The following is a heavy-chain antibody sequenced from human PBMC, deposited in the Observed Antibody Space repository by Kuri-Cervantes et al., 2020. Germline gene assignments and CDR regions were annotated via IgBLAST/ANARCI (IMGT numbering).Heavy chain of an antibody. CDR1: GGSISSYY. J-gene: IGHJ6*03. V-gene: IGHV4-59*01. Sequence: SETLSLTCTVSGGSISSYYWSWIRQPPGKGLEWIGYIYYSGSTNYNPSLKSRVTISVDMSKNHFSLKLRSVTAADTAVYYCARGRSSSPTGYYYYMDVWGKGTTVTVSS. CDR2: IYYSGST. CDR3: ARGRSSSPTGYYYYMDV. D-gene: IGHD6-6*01.